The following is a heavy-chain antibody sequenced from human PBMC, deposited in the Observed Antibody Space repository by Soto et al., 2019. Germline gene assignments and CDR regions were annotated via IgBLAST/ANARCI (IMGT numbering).Heavy chain of an antibody. CDR3: AREWELLYHFDY. Sequence: QVQLQQWGAGRLKPSETLSLTCAVYGGSFSGYYWSWIRQPPGKGLEWIGEINHSGSTNYNPSIKSRVTISVDTSKNQFSLKLSSVTAADSAVYYCAREWELLYHFDYWGQGTLVTVSS. V-gene: IGHV4-34*01. J-gene: IGHJ4*02. CDR2: INHSGST. D-gene: IGHD1-26*01. CDR1: GGSFSGYY.